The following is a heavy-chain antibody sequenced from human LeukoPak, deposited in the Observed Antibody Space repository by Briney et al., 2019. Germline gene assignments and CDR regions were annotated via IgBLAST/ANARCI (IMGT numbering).Heavy chain of an antibody. V-gene: IGHV4-61*02. Sequence: SETLSLTCTVSGGSINSGSYYWSWIRQPTGKGLEWIGRIYTSGSTSYNPSLKSRVTISIDTSKNQFSLKLSSVTAADTAVYYCARAVGGSHYYFDYWGQGTLVTVSS. D-gene: IGHD1-26*01. CDR2: IYTSGST. J-gene: IGHJ4*02. CDR3: ARAVGGSHYYFDY. CDR1: GGSINSGSYY.